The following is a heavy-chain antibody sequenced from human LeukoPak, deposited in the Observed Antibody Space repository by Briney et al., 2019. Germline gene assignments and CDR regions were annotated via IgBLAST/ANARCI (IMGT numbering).Heavy chain of an antibody. Sequence: GGSLRLSCAASGFTFSTFAMIWVRQPPGKGLEWVSYISSSGGTIYYADSVKGRFTISRDNAKNSLYLQMNSLRAEDTAVYYCAELGITMIGGVWGKGTTVTISS. CDR1: GFTFSTFA. CDR2: ISSSGGTI. J-gene: IGHJ6*04. D-gene: IGHD3-10*02. CDR3: AELGITMIGGV. V-gene: IGHV3-48*03.